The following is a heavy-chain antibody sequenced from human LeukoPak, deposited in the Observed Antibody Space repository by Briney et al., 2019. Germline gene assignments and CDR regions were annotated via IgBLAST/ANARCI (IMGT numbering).Heavy chain of an antibody. CDR2: DYCGGNT. CDR3: ARDHFGSLDS. Sequence: SETLSLTCTVSGFSVTTDSYCWGWIRQPPGKGLEWIGYDYCGGNTNYDPSLKRRVTISVDTSKNHFSLTLTSVTAADTAVYFCARDHFGSLDSWGQGILVTVSS. V-gene: IGHV4-61*03. D-gene: IGHD3-10*01. CDR1: GFSVTTDSYC. J-gene: IGHJ4*02.